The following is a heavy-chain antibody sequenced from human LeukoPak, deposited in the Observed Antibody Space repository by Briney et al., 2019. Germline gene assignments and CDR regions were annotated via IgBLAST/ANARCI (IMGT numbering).Heavy chain of an antibody. CDR1: GFTFSSYG. V-gene: IGHV3-30*02. J-gene: IGHJ4*02. Sequence: PGGSLRLSCAASGFTFSSYGMHWVRQAPGKGLEWVAFIRYDGSNKYYADSVKGRFTISRDNSKNTLYLQMNSLRAEDTAVYYCAKGTAAAGNYFDYWGQRTMVTVSS. CDR2: IRYDGSNK. D-gene: IGHD6-13*01. CDR3: AKGTAAAGNYFDY.